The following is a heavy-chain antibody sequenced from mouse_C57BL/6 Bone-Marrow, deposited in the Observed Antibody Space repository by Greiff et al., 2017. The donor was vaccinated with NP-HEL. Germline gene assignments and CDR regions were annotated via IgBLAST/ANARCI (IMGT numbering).Heavy chain of an antibody. CDR3: ATWGVNYFDY. Sequence: QVQLQQPGAELVKPGASVKLSCKASGYTFTSYWMQWVKQRPGQGLEWIGEIDPSDSYTNYNQKFKGKATLTVDTSSSTAYMQLSSLTSEDSAVYYCATWGVNYFDYWGQGTTLTVSP. D-gene: IGHD2-1*01. J-gene: IGHJ2*01. CDR2: IDPSDSYT. V-gene: IGHV1-50*01. CDR1: GYTFTSYW.